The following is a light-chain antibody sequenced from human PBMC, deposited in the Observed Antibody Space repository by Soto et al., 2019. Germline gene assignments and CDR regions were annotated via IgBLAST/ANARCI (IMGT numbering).Light chain of an antibody. J-gene: IGKJ2*01. V-gene: IGKV1-39*01. CDR1: QSISSY. CDR2: AAS. CDR3: QQSYSTPPT. Sequence: IRMTQSPSSLSASVGDRVTITCRASQSISSYVNWYQQKSGQAPKLLIYAASSLRSGVPSRFSGTGSGTDFTLTITSLQPEDFASYHCQQSYSTPPTFGQGTKVDIK.